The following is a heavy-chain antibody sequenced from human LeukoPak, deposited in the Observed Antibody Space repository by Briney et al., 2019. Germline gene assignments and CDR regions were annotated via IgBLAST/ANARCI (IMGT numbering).Heavy chain of an antibody. Sequence: GASVKVSCTASGYTFTGYYMHWVRQAPGQGLEWMGWINPDSGGTNYGQKFQGRVTMTRDTSISTAYMELSRLRSDDTAVYYCARDVGYSFGSHPDYWGQGTLITVSS. CDR3: ARDVGYSFGSHPDY. CDR1: GYTFTGYY. J-gene: IGHJ4*02. D-gene: IGHD5-18*01. V-gene: IGHV1-2*02. CDR2: INPDSGGT.